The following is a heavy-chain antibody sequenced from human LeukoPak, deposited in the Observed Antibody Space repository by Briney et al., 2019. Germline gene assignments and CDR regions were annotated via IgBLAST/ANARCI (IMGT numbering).Heavy chain of an antibody. J-gene: IGHJ4*02. D-gene: IGHD3-22*01. CDR1: GFTFDDYA. Sequence: GGSLRLSCAASGFTFDDYAMHWVRQAPGKGLEWVSGISWNSGSIGYADSVKGRFTISRDNAKNSLYLQMNSLRAEDTAVYYCAKDSTHYRVWDDYDSAGLTYWGQGTLVTVSS. CDR3: AKDSTHYRVWDDYDSAGLTY. V-gene: IGHV3-9*01. CDR2: ISWNSGSI.